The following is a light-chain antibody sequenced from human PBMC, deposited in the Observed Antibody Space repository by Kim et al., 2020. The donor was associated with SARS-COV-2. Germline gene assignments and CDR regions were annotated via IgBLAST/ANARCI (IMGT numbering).Light chain of an antibody. V-gene: IGKV1-39*01. J-gene: IGKJ2*03. CDR2: AAS. Sequence: SASVGDTVTITCRASQNIITSLNWYQHKSGKAPMVLIYAASSLQSGVPLRFSGAGSRTDFTLTISSLQPEDFATYYCQQSITLPFSFGQGTKLEI. CDR1: QNIITS. CDR3: QQSITLPFS.